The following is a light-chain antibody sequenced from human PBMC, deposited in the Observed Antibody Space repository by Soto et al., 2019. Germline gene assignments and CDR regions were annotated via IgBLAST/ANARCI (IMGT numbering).Light chain of an antibody. CDR1: QSVSSN. V-gene: IGKV3-15*01. Sequence: EIVMTQSPATLSVSPGERATLSCRASQSVSSNLAWYQQKPGQAPRLLIYGASTRATGIPARLSGSGSGTEFTLTISSLQSEDFAVYYCQQYNNWPFPSWTFGQGTKVEIK. CDR3: QQYNNWPFPSWT. J-gene: IGKJ1*01. CDR2: GAS.